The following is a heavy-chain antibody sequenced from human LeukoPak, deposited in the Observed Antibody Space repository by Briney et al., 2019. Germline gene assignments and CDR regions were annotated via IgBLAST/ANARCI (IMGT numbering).Heavy chain of an antibody. CDR2: IYYSGST. CDR3: AREKGGNSADAFDI. D-gene: IGHD4-23*01. J-gene: IGHJ3*02. CDR1: GGSISSYY. V-gene: IGHV4-59*01. Sequence: PSETLSLTCTVSGGSISSYYWSWIRQPPGKGLEWIGYIYYSGSTNYNPPLKSRVTISVDTSKNQFSLKLSFVTAADTAVYYCAREKGGNSADAFDIWGQGTMVTVSS.